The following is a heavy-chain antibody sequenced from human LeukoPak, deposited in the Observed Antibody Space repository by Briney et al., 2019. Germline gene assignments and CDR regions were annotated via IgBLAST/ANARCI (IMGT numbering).Heavy chain of an antibody. CDR1: GFTFSSYS. V-gene: IGHV3-21*01. CDR2: ISSGSSYI. D-gene: IGHD3-22*01. Sequence: PGGSLRLSCAASGFTFSSYSMTWVRQAPGKGLEWVSYISSGSSYISYTDSVKGRFTISRDNAKNSLYLQMDSLRVEDTAVYYCARDDYYYDTSGYLKSWGQGTLVTISS. CDR3: ARDDYYYDTSGYLKS. J-gene: IGHJ4*02.